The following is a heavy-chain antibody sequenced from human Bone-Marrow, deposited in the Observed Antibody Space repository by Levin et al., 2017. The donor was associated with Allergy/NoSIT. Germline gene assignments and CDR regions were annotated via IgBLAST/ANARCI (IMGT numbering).Heavy chain of an antibody. D-gene: IGHD6-19*01. J-gene: IGHJ4*02. CDR1: GFTFGDYG. Sequence: GGSLRLSCTTSGFTFGDYGLTWVRQAPGKGLEWLCFITSKAFGETTEYAASVKGRFIISRDDSKSIAYLQMNSLTTEDTALYFCNRGKSSGWYSSDYWGQGTLVTVSS. V-gene: IGHV3-49*04. CDR2: ITSKAFGETT. CDR3: NRGKSSGWYSSDY.